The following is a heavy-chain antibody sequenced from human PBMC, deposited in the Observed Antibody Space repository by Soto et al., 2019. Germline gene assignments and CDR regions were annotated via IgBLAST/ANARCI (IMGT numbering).Heavy chain of an antibody. CDR3: ARDGYCSGGSCYSVPVFDY. CDR1: GFTFSSYG. V-gene: IGHV3-33*01. Sequence: QVQLVESGGGVVQPGRSLRLSCAASGFTFSSYGMHWVRQAPGKGLEWVAVIWYDGSNKYYADCVKGRFTISRDNSKNTLYLQMNSLRAADTAVYYCARDGYCSGGSCYSVPVFDYWGQGTLVTVST. J-gene: IGHJ4*02. CDR2: IWYDGSNK. D-gene: IGHD2-15*01.